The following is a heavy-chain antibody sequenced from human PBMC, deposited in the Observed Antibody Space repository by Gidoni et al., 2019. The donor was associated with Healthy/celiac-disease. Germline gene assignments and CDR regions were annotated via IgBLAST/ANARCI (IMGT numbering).Heavy chain of an antibody. D-gene: IGHD2-21*01. CDR2: IYYSGST. CDR1: GGSISSGGYY. Sequence: QVQLQESGPGLVKPSQTLSLTCTVSGGSISSGGYYWSWIRQHPGKGLEWIGYIYYSGSTYYNPSLKSRVTISVDTSKNQFSLKLSSVTAADTAVYYCARSPVRVVVNASFDYWGQGTLVTVSS. J-gene: IGHJ4*02. V-gene: IGHV4-31*03. CDR3: ARSPVRVVVNASFDY.